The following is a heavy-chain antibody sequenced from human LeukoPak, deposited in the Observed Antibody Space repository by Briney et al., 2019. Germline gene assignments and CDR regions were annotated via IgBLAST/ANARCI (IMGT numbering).Heavy chain of an antibody. CDR2: ISSSSSYI. D-gene: IGHD1-7*01. CDR3: ARGPGMNYPALDY. J-gene: IGHJ4*02. CDR1: GFTFSSYS. V-gene: IGHV3-21*01. Sequence: PGGSLRLSCAASGFTFSSYSMNWVRQAPGKGLEWVSSISSSSSYIYYADSVKGRFTISRDNAKNSLYLQMNSLRAVDTAVYYCARGPGMNYPALDYWGQGTLVTVSS.